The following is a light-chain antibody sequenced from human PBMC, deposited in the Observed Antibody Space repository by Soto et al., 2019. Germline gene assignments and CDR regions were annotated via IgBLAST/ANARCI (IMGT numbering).Light chain of an antibody. CDR3: QQYNNWHPWT. V-gene: IGKV3-15*01. J-gene: IGKJ5*01. Sequence: EIVLTQSPATLSVSPGERATLSCRASQSVSSNLAWYQQKPGQAPSLLMYGASTRATGIPARFSGSGSGTEFTLTISSLQSEDFAVYYCQQYNNWHPWTFGQGTRLEIK. CDR1: QSVSSN. CDR2: GAS.